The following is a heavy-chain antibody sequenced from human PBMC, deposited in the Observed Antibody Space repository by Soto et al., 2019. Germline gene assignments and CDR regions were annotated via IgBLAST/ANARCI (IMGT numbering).Heavy chain of an antibody. V-gene: IGHV3-23*01. CDR2: ISDSGDSA. J-gene: IGHJ4*02. Sequence: EVQLLESGGGLVQPGGSLRLSCAASGLSFSSHAMSWVRQAPGKGLEWVSSISDSGDSAYYADSVKGRFTISRDNAKDTLYLQRNSLTAEDTAVYYCAKLIPHWGQGTLGTVSS. CDR3: AKLIPH. CDR1: GLSFSSHA. D-gene: IGHD2-21*01.